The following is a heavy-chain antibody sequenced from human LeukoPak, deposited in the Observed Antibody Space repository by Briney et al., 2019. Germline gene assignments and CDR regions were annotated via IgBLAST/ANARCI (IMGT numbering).Heavy chain of an antibody. D-gene: IGHD3-10*01. CDR3: ARDSTGGFGELSYPHFDC. J-gene: IGHJ4*02. CDR2: ISAYNGNT. CDR1: GYTFTGYY. V-gene: IGHV1-18*04. Sequence: ASVKVSCKASGYTFTGYYMHWVRQAPGQGLEWMGWISAYNGNTNYAQKLQGRVTMTTDTSTSTAYMELRSLRSDDTAVYYCARDSTGGFGELSYPHFDCWGQGTLVTVSS.